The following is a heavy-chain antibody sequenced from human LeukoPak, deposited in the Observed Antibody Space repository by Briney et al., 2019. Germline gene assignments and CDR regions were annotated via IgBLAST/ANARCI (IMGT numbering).Heavy chain of an antibody. V-gene: IGHV1-2*02. D-gene: IGHD6-6*01. Sequence: GASVKVSCKASGYTFTGYYMHWVRQAPGQGLEWMGWINPNSGGTNYAQKFQGRVTMTRDTSISTAYMELSRLRSDDTAVYYCARASASIAALLDFDPWGQGTLVTVSS. CDR1: GYTFTGYY. J-gene: IGHJ5*02. CDR3: ARASASIAALLDFDP. CDR2: INPNSGGT.